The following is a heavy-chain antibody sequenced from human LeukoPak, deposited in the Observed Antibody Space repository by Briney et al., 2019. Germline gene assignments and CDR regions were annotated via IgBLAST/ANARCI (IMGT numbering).Heavy chain of an antibody. CDR3: ARIEGSYSYFDY. D-gene: IGHD1-26*01. CDR2: ITSSSGYM. Sequence: GRSLRLSCAASGFTFSSFSMNWVRQAPGKGLEWVSSITSSSGYMYYADSVKGRFTISRDNAKNSLYLQMNSLSAEDTAVYYCARIEGSYSYFDYWGQGTLVTVSS. J-gene: IGHJ4*02. V-gene: IGHV3-21*01. CDR1: GFTFSSFS.